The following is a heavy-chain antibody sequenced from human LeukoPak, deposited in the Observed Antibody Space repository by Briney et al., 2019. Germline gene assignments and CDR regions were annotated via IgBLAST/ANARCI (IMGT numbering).Heavy chain of an antibody. J-gene: IGHJ4*02. CDR1: GFTFGSYW. Sequence: GGSLRLSCAASGFTFGSYWMSWVRQAPGKGLGGVANIKQDGSEKYYVDSVKGRFTISRDNAENSLSLQMNSLRAEDTAVYYCASAGGDSRSPLPFYYWGQGTLVTVSS. V-gene: IGHV3-7*03. CDR2: IKQDGSEK. D-gene: IGHD6-6*01. CDR3: ASAGGDSRSPLPFYY.